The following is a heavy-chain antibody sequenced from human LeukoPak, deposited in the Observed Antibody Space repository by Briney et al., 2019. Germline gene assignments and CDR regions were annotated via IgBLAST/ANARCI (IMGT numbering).Heavy chain of an antibody. CDR2: INTDGSST. V-gene: IGHV3-74*01. J-gene: IGHJ4*02. Sequence: GGSLRLSCAASGFTFSSYWMHWVRQAPGKGLVWVSRINTDGSSTSYADSVKGRFTISRDNAKNTLYLQMNSLRAEDTAVYYCARATAGARFLEWLANQRSFDYWGQGTLVTASS. CDR3: ARATAGARFLEWLANQRSFDY. D-gene: IGHD3-3*01. CDR1: GFTFSSYW.